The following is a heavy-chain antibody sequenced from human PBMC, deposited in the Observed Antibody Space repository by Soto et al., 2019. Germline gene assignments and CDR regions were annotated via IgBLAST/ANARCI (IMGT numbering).Heavy chain of an antibody. V-gene: IGHV4-30-4*01. D-gene: IGHD3-10*01. CDR3: ARGDDIRGQYIDY. Sequence: QVQLQESGPGLVKPSQTLSLTCTVSGGSISSGDYYWSWIRQPPGKGLEWIGYIYYSGSTYYNPSPKSRVTISVDTSKTQFSLKLSSVTAADTAVYYCARGDDIRGQYIDYWGQGTLVTVSS. J-gene: IGHJ4*02. CDR2: IYYSGST. CDR1: GGSISSGDYY.